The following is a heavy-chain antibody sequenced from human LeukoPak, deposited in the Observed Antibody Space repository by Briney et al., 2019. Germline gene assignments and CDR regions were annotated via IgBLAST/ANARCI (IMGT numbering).Heavy chain of an antibody. Sequence: SQTLSLTCAISGDSFSSNSATWDWIRQSPSRGLEWLGRTYYRSKWYNDYAVSVKSRVTINPDTSKNQFSLQLNSVTPEDTAVYYCARDKMAPGSGYDYWGQGTLVTVSS. CDR1: GDSFSSNSAT. J-gene: IGHJ4*02. V-gene: IGHV6-1*01. CDR2: TYYRSKWYN. D-gene: IGHD5-12*01. CDR3: ARDKMAPGSGYDY.